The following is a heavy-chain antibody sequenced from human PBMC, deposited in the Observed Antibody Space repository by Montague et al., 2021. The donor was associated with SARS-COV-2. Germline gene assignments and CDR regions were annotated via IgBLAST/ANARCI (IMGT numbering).Heavy chain of an antibody. CDR1: GFAFNNFA. CDR3: AKQPGAGAVVYWYFDL. Sequence: SLRLSCAASGFAFNNFAVTWVRQAPGKGLERVSSIFGSAAGTYYADSVKGRFTISRDNSKNTLYLQMNSLKGEDTAKYYCAKQPGAGAVVYWYFDLWGRGTVVSVSA. CDR2: IFGSAAGT. V-gene: IGHV3-23*01. D-gene: IGHD6-19*01. J-gene: IGHJ2*01.